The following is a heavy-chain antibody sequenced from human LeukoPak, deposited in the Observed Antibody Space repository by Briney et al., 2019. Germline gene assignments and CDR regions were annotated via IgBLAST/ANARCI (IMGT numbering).Heavy chain of an antibody. D-gene: IGHD3-22*01. CDR3: ASSSGYYSGNRYFDY. J-gene: IGHJ4*02. Sequence: PGRSPRLSCAASGFTFSSYAMHWVRQAPGKGLEWMAVISFDGNNRYFADSVKGRFTISRDNSKNTLYLQMNSLRAEDTAVYYCASSSGYYSGNRYFDYWGQGTLVTVSS. V-gene: IGHV3-30-3*01. CDR2: ISFDGNNR. CDR1: GFTFSSYA.